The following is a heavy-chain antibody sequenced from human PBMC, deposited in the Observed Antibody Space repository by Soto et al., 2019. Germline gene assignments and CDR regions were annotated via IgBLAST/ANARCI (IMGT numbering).Heavy chain of an antibody. CDR2: ISPIFGTA. V-gene: IGHV1-69*06. CDR1: GGTFSSYA. J-gene: IGHJ4*02. D-gene: IGHD3-22*01. CDR3: ARDPYYYDSSGYDY. Sequence: QVQLVQSGAEVKKPGSSVKVSCKASGGTFSSYAISWVRQAPGQGLEWMGGISPIFGTANYAQKFQGRVTITADKTTSTAYMELSSLRSEDTAVYYCARDPYYYDSSGYDYWGQGTLVTVSS.